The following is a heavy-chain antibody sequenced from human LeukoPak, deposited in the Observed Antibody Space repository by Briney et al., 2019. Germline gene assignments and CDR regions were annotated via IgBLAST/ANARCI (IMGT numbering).Heavy chain of an antibody. D-gene: IGHD3-10*01. CDR1: GFTFSSYW. CDR3: TRDTSGSYSITYFDS. V-gene: IGHV3-7*01. Sequence: PGGSLRLSCAVSGFTFSSYWVYWVRQAPGKGLEWVANMPPDRNEKYYIDSVRGRFTISRDNAKNSLYLQMNSLRVEDSAVYFCTRDTSGSYSITYFDSWGQGALVTVSS. CDR2: MPPDRNEK. J-gene: IGHJ4*02.